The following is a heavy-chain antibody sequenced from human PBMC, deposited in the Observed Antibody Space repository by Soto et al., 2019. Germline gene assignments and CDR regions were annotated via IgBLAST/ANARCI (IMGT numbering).Heavy chain of an antibody. CDR3: ARELGGSYSN. J-gene: IGHJ4*02. Sequence: SETLSLTCTVSGTSISSYYWNWFRQPPGKGLEWIGYIYYSGSTNYNPSLKSRVTISVDTSKNQFSLKLSSVTAADTAVYYCARELGGSYSNWGQGTLVTVSS. V-gene: IGHV4-59*01. D-gene: IGHD1-26*01. CDR1: GTSISSYY. CDR2: IYYSGST.